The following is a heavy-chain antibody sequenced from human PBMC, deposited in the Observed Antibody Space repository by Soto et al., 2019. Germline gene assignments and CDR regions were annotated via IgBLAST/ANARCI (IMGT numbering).Heavy chain of an antibody. D-gene: IGHD1-20*01. V-gene: IGHV3-7*01. CDR2: INQDGSEK. Sequence: PAGSPRISCASSGLPLNSSWMGWVRQAPGKGLDWVANINQDGSEKYYVDSVKGRFTISVDTSKNQFSLRLTSVTAADTAIYYCTRRYNWNDNYLDPWGPGALVTVS. J-gene: IGHJ5*02. CDR1: GLPLNSSW. CDR3: TRRYNWNDNYLDP.